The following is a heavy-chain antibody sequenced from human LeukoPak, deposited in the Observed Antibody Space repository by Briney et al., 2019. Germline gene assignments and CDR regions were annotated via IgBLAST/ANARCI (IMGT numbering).Heavy chain of an antibody. CDR2: ISGIRGYL. CDR3: ARDSQVATIYYYYYYYMDV. Sequence: GGSLRLSCAASQFTFSIYTMTWVRQAPGKGLEWVSSISGIRGYLYYADSVKGRFTISRDNAKNSLYLQMNSLRAEDTAVYYCARDSQVATIYYYYYYYMDVWGKGTTVTVSS. D-gene: IGHD5-12*01. CDR1: QFTFSIYT. J-gene: IGHJ6*03. V-gene: IGHV3-21*01.